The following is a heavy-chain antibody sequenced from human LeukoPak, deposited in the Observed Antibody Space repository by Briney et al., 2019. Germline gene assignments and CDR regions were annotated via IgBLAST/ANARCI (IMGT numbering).Heavy chain of an antibody. CDR1: GFTFSSYG. CDR2: IRYDGSNK. D-gene: IGHD3-22*01. Sequence: GGSLRLSCAASGFTFSSYGMHWVRQAPGKGLEWVAFIRYDGSNKYYADSVKGRFTISRDNSKNTLYLQMNSLRSEDTAVYYCATDLGYDSSGYPSPDIWGQGTMVTVSS. V-gene: IGHV3-30*02. CDR3: ATDLGYDSSGYPSPDI. J-gene: IGHJ3*02.